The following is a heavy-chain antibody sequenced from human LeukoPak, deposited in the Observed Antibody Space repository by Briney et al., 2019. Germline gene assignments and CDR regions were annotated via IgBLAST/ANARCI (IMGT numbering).Heavy chain of an antibody. CDR2: ISGSGGST. V-gene: IGHV3-23*01. J-gene: IGHJ3*02. Sequence: PGGSLRLSCAASGSTFSSYAMSWVRQAPGKGLEWVSAISGSGGSTYYADSVKGRFTISRDNSKNTLYLQMNSLRAEDTAVYYCAKRGLGDREAFDIWGQGTMVTVSS. CDR1: GSTFSSYA. D-gene: IGHD2-21*02. CDR3: AKRGLGDREAFDI.